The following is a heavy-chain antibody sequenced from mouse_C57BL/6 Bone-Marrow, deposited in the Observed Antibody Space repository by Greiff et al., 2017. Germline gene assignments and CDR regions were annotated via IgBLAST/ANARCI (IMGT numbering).Heavy chain of an antibody. J-gene: IGHJ2*01. Sequence: VQLQQSGPELVKPGASVKISCKASGYTFTDYYMNWVKQSHGKSLEWIGDINPNNGGTSYNQKFKGKATLTVDKSSSTAYMELRSLTSEDSAVFDGARIVFITTVVATWDFDYWGQGTTLTVSS. CDR2: INPNNGGT. D-gene: IGHD1-1*01. CDR1: GYTFTDYY. CDR3: ARIVFITTVVATWDFDY. V-gene: IGHV1-26*01.